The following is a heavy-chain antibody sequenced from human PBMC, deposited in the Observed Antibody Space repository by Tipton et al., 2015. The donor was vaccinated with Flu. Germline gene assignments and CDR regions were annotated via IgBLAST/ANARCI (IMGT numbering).Heavy chain of an antibody. CDR1: GFTFTYFG. CDR3: ARELSDYYDSREGDALDI. D-gene: IGHD3-22*01. CDR2: ISSSGSHT. J-gene: IGHJ3*02. Sequence: SGFTFTYFGMNWVRLAPGKGLEWVAFISSSGSHTDYADSVRGRFTISRDDAKNSLYLQTSSLRVEDTALYFRARELSDYYDSREGDALDIWGQGTMVTVSS. V-gene: IGHV3-21*01.